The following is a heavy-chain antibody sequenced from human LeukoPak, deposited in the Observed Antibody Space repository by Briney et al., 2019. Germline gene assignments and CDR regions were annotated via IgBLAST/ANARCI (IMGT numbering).Heavy chain of an antibody. CDR2: LSRSGNT. Sequence: SETLSLTCTVSRDSISSYYWSWMPLPPGKGLEWIGYLSRSGNTNYSPSLKSRVTIFGDTSKNQFFLKLSSVTAADTAMYYCARARYVNSFYAFDIWGEGTLVTVSS. CDR1: RDSISSYY. D-gene: IGHD3-9*01. CDR3: ARARYVNSFYAFDI. V-gene: IGHV4-59*01. J-gene: IGHJ3*02.